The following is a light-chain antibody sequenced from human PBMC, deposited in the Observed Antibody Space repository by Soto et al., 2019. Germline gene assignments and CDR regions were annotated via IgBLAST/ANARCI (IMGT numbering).Light chain of an antibody. CDR2: GN. CDR3: STWDYSLTLYV. CDR1: TNYVGNYA. V-gene: IGLV1-36*01. Sequence: QSVLTQEASVSGTVGQKVTLSYSGSTNYVGNYAVGWYRQISHGAPKTGIFGNSLPSGIPDRFSDSKSGTTASLTISGLLPEEETDYSCSTWDYSLTLYVFATGTKLTVL. J-gene: IGLJ1*01.